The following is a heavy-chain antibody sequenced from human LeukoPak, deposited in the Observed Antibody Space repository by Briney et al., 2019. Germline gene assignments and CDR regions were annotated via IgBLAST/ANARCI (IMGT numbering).Heavy chain of an antibody. CDR1: GFTFSSYA. V-gene: IGHV3-64*01. D-gene: IGHD1-26*01. CDR3: ARVGATGREYYFDY. CDR2: ISSNGGST. Sequence: GGSLRLSCAASGFTFSSYAMHWVRQAPGKGLEYVSAISSNGGSTYYANSVKGRLTISRDNSKNTLYLQMVSLRAEDMAVYYCARVGATGREYYFDYWGQGTLVTVSS. J-gene: IGHJ4*02.